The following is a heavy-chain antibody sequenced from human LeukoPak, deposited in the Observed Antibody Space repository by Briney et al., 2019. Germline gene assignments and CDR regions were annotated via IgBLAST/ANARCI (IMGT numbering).Heavy chain of an antibody. V-gene: IGHV1-2*02. CDR2: INPNSGGT. Sequence: ASVKVSCKASGYTFTGYYRHWVRQAPGQGLEWMGWINPNSGGTNFAQRFRGRVTMTRDTSISTAYMELSRLRSDDTAVYYCARGDYYDSSGYLDYWGQGTMVTVSS. D-gene: IGHD3-22*01. J-gene: IGHJ4*02. CDR1: GYTFTGYY. CDR3: ARGDYYDSSGYLDY.